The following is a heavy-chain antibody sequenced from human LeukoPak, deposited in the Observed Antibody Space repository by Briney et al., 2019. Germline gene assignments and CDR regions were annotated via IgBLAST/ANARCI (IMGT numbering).Heavy chain of an antibody. V-gene: IGHV3-48*03. J-gene: IGHJ3*02. Sequence: GGSLRLSCAASGFTFSSYEMNWVRQAPGKGLEWVSYISSSHSTIYYADSVNGRFTISRDNAKNSLYLQMNSLRAEDTAVYYCAREVPTGQAFDIWGQGTMVTVSS. CDR1: GFTFSSYE. CDR2: ISSSHSTI. D-gene: IGHD4-17*01. CDR3: AREVPTGQAFDI.